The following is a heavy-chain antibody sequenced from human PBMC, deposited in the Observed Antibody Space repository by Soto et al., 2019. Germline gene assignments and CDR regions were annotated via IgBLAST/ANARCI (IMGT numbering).Heavy chain of an antibody. Sequence: PWGSLVLSCASSVFTFSSYGMHWVRQAPGRGLEWVAVIWYDGSNKYYADSVKGRFTISRDNAKNSLYLQMNSLRDEDTAVYYCARVTMVRGVIIPPVDYWGQGTLVTVSS. J-gene: IGHJ4*02. CDR3: ARVTMVRGVIIPPVDY. V-gene: IGHV3-33*01. CDR1: VFTFSSYG. D-gene: IGHD3-10*01. CDR2: IWYDGSNK.